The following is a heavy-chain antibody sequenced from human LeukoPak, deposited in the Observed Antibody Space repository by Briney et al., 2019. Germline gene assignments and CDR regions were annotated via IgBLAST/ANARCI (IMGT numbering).Heavy chain of an antibody. Sequence: SETLSLTCTVSGDSISSGDYYWSWIRQPAGKGLEWIGRISSSGSTNYNPSLKSRVTISVDTSKNQFSLKLSSVTAVDTAVYFCARGPYSYDSSGAFDIWGQGTMVTVSS. CDR1: GDSISSGDYY. V-gene: IGHV4-61*02. CDR3: ARGPYSYDSSGAFDI. CDR2: ISSSGST. D-gene: IGHD3-22*01. J-gene: IGHJ3*02.